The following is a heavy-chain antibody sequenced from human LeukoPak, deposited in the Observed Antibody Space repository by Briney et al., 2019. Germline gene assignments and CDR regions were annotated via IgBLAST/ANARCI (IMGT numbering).Heavy chain of an antibody. CDR3: ARARVRYAFDI. D-gene: IGHD3-10*01. V-gene: IGHV3-7*01. Sequence: GGSLRFSCAASGFTFSSYWMSWVRQAPGKGLEWVANIKQEGSEKYYVDSVKGRFTISRDNAKNSLYLQMNSLRAEDTVVYYCARARVRYAFDIWGQGTMVTVSS. CDR1: GFTFSSYW. J-gene: IGHJ3*02. CDR2: IKQEGSEK.